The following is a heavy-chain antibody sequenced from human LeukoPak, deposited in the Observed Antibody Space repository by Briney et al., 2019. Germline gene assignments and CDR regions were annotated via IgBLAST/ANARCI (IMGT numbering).Heavy chain of an antibody. Sequence: GGSLRLSCAASGFSFSSYNMNWVRQAPGKGLEWVSSITSSSTYTFYADSVKGRFTISRDNARNSLYLQMNNVRAADTAVYYCARDLPTYWGRGTLVTVSS. J-gene: IGHJ4*02. CDR3: ARDLPTY. CDR2: ITSSSTYT. V-gene: IGHV3-21*01. CDR1: GFSFSSYN.